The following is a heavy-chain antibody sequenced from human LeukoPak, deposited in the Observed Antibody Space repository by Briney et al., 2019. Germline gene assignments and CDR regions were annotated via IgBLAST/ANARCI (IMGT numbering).Heavy chain of an antibody. D-gene: IGHD1-1*01. V-gene: IGHV3-23*01. CDR3: AKSPQDNEHFDY. J-gene: IGHJ4*02. Sequence: ETGGSLRLSCAASGFTFSSYAMSWVRQAPGKGLEWVSAISGSGGSTYYADSVKGRFTISRDNSKNTLYLQMNSLRAEDTAVYYCAKSPQDNEHFDYWGQGTLVTVSS. CDR1: GFTFSSYA. CDR2: ISGSGGST.